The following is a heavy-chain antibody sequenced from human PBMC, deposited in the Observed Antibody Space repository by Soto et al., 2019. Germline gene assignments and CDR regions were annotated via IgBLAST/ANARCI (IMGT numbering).Heavy chain of an antibody. CDR3: ARQHLSTTYFVDY. CDR1: GGSISSSSYY. CDR2: IYYSGST. D-gene: IGHD3-9*01. Sequence: PSETLSLTCTVSGGSISSSSYYWGWIRQPPGKGLEWIGSIYYSGSTYYNPSLKSRVTISVDTSKNQFSLKLSSVTAADTAVYYCARQHLSTTYFVDYWGQGTLVTVSS. J-gene: IGHJ4*02. V-gene: IGHV4-39*01.